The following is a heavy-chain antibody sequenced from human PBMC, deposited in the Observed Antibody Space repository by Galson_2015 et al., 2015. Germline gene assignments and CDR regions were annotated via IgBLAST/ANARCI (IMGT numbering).Heavy chain of an antibody. CDR2: INPNSGGT. V-gene: IGHV1-2*06. D-gene: IGHD3-10*01. CDR3: ARGVTMVRGVIITFGARYYFDY. CDR1: GYTFTGYY. J-gene: IGHJ4*02. Sequence: SVKVSCKASGYTFTGYYMHWVRQAPGQGLEWMGRINPNSGGTNYAQKFQGRVTMTRDTSNSTAYMELSRLRSDDTAVYYCARGVTMVRGVIITFGARYYFDYWGQGTLVTVSS.